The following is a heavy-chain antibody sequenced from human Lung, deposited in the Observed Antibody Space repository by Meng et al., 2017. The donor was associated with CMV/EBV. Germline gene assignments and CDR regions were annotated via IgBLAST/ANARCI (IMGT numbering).Heavy chain of an antibody. CDR3: VKGAAGLVP. J-gene: IGHJ4*02. CDR1: GFTFSSYW. V-gene: IGHV3-23*03. D-gene: IGHD3/OR15-3a*01. CDR2: IYNDGSRT. Sequence: GESLKISCEASGFTFSSYWMTWVRQAPGKGLEWVSLIYNDGSRTYYADSVKGRFTISRDNSKNTVSLQMNNLRVEDSAVYYCVKGAAGLVPWGQGTLVTVSS.